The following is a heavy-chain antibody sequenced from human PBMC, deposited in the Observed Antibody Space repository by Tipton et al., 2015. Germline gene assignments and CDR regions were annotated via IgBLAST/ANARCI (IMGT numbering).Heavy chain of an antibody. CDR2: SYYSGST. CDR1: GDSISSGGYY. V-gene: IGHV4-31*03. CDR3: ARVTFDYFDY. J-gene: IGHJ4*02. Sequence: TLSLTCTVSGDSISSGGYYWSWSRQYPGKGLEWLGYSYYSGSTYYNPSLKSRLTISVDMSKKQFSLKLSSGTAADSAVYCARVTFDYFDYGGEGILVSVSS.